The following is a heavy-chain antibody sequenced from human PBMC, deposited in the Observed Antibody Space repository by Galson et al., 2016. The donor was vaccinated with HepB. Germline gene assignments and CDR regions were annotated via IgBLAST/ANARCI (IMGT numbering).Heavy chain of an antibody. CDR3: AKVPSMVRGF. CDR2: ISYDGSYS. V-gene: IGHV3-30*18. J-gene: IGHJ3*01. D-gene: IGHD3-10*01. CDR1: GFCFSTYA. Sequence: SLRLSCAASGFCFSTYAMHWVRQAPGKGLEWVALISYDGSYSSYADSVKGRFTISRDNSKKTLYLQMNSLRAEDTAVYYCAKVPSMVRGFWGQGTMVTVSS.